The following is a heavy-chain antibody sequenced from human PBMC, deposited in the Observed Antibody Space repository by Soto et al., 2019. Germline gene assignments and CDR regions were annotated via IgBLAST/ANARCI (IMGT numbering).Heavy chain of an antibody. CDR3: ARSSGGNFGIIIEGTNWFAP. CDR1: RDTFTSYY. V-gene: IGHV1-46*01. CDR2: INPHGGST. D-gene: IGHD1-26*01. J-gene: IGHJ5*02. Sequence: QLVQSVGEVKQPGASVKVSCKAPRDTFTSYYINWVRQAPGQGLEWMGVINPHGGSTAYAQKFKGRVTLTRDTSASTVYMEVSSRTSEDTAMYYCARSSGGNFGIIIEGTNWFAPWGQGTLVTVSS.